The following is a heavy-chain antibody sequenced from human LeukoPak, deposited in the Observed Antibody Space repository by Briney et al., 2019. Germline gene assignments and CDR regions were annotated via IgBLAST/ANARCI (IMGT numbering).Heavy chain of an antibody. D-gene: IGHD2-8*01. CDR2: IYDSGST. Sequence: PSETLSLTCTVSGGSISSRSYYWGWIRQPPGKGLEWIGNIYDSGSTYYNPSLRSRVTISVDTSKNQFSLKLSSVTAADTAVYYCARHRQYDAGVFDIWGQGTMVTVPS. CDR1: GGSISSRSYY. CDR3: ARHRQYDAGVFDI. J-gene: IGHJ3*02. V-gene: IGHV4-39*01.